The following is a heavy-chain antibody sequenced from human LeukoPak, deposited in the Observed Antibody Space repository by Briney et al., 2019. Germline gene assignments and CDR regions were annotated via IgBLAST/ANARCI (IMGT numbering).Heavy chain of an antibody. Sequence: GGSLRLSCEASEFTFSSYSMNWVRQAPGKGLEWVSYISSSGSTIYYAESVKGRFTISRDNAKNSLYLQMNSLRVEDTAVYYCARSRGNSGSYPLDYWGQGTLVTVSS. CDR3: ARSRGNSGSYPLDY. V-gene: IGHV3-48*01. J-gene: IGHJ4*02. CDR1: EFTFSSYS. D-gene: IGHD1-26*01. CDR2: ISSSGSTI.